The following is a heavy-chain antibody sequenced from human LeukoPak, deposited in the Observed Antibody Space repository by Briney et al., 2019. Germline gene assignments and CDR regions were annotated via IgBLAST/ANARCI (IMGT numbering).Heavy chain of an antibody. J-gene: IGHJ5*02. V-gene: IGHV4-39*07. CDR1: GGSISSSSYY. CDR2: IYYSGST. D-gene: IGHD4-23*01. Sequence: SETLSLACTVSGGSISSSSYYWGWIRQPPGKGLEWIGSIYYSGSTYYNPSLKSRVTISVDTSKNQFSLKLSSVTAADTAVYYCARDIPDHGGENSQNWFDPWGQGTLVTVSS. CDR3: ARDIPDHGGENSQNWFDP.